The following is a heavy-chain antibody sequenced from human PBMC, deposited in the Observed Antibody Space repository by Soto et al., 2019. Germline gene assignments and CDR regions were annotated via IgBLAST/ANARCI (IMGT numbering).Heavy chain of an antibody. CDR1: GFTFSSYG. D-gene: IGHD3-3*01. V-gene: IGHV3-33*01. CDR2: IWYDGSNK. J-gene: IGHJ3*02. CDR3: ATQPYRSYYDFWSGSAFDI. Sequence: GGSLRLSCAASGFTFSSYGMHWVRQAPGKGLEWVAVIWYDGSNKYYADSVKGRFTISRDNSKNTLYLQMNSLRAEDTAVYYCATQPYRSYYDFWSGSAFDIWGQGTMVTVSS.